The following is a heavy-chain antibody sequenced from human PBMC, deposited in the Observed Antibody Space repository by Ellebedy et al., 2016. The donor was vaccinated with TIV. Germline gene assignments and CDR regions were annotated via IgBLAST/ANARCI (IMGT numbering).Heavy chain of an antibody. CDR3: ARVSGIMYRWPTNRYYYGMDV. V-gene: IGHV4-34*01. D-gene: IGHD5-24*01. J-gene: IGHJ6*02. CDR1: GGSFSGYY. CDR2: INHSGST. Sequence: MPGGSLRLSCAVYGGSFSGYYWSWIRQPPGKGLEWIGEINHSGSTNYNPSLKSRVTISVDTSKNQFSLKLSSVTAADTAVYYCARVSGIMYRWPTNRYYYGMDVWGQGTTVTVSS.